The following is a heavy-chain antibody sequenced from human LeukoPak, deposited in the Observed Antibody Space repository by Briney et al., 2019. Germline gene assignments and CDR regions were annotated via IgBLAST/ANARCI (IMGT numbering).Heavy chain of an antibody. CDR3: ARDRAAMADWYFDL. Sequence: GGSLRLSCAASGFTFSSYSMNWVRQAPGKGLEWVSSISSSSRYIYYADSVKGRFTISRDNAKNSLYLQMNSLRAEDTAVYYCARDRAAMADWYFDLWGRGTLVTVSS. D-gene: IGHD5-18*01. J-gene: IGHJ2*01. CDR1: GFTFSSYS. V-gene: IGHV3-21*01. CDR2: ISSSSRYI.